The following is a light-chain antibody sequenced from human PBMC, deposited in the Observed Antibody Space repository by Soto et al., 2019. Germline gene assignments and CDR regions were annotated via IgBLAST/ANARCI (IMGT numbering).Light chain of an antibody. Sequence: EIVMTQSPATLSVSPGERTTLSCRASQSVSTILAWYQQKPGQAPRLLIYGASTRATGIPVRFSGSGSGTEFTLTISSLQSEDFAVYYCQQYDKWHPTFGQGTKVEI. CDR1: QSVSTI. CDR2: GAS. V-gene: IGKV3-15*01. J-gene: IGKJ1*01. CDR3: QQYDKWHPT.